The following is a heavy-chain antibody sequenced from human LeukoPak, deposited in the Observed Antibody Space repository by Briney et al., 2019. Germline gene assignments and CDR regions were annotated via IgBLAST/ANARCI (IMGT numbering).Heavy chain of an antibody. CDR3: ARGRWYLDY. CDR2: IYSGGST. J-gene: IGHJ4*02. V-gene: IGHV3-66*01. CDR1: GFTASSNY. D-gene: IGHD2-15*01. Sequence: PGGSLRLSCAASGFTASSNYMSWVRQAPGKGLEWVSVIYSGGSTYYADSVKGRFTISRDNSKNTLYLQMNSLRAEDTAVYYCARGRWYLDYWGQGTLVTVSS.